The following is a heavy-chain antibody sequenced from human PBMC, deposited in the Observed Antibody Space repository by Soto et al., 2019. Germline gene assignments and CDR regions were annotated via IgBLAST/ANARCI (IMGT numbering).Heavy chain of an antibody. Sequence: PGGSLRLSCAASGFTFSDYYMSWIRQAPGKGLEWVSYISSSGSTIYYADSVKGRFTISRDNAKNSLYLQMNSLRAEDTAVYYCARDEAPSPYTTYYYGSGSSHWGQGTLVTVSS. CDR3: ARDEAPSPYTTYYYGSGSSH. CDR2: ISSSGSTI. CDR1: GFTFSDYY. V-gene: IGHV3-11*01. D-gene: IGHD3-10*01. J-gene: IGHJ4*02.